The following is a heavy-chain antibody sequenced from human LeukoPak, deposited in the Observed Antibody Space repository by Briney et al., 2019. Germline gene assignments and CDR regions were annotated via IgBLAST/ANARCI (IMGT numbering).Heavy chain of an antibody. D-gene: IGHD2-2*01. J-gene: IGHJ4*02. CDR3: ARLEFVNIVVVPAAMHFDY. Sequence: SETLSLTCTVSGGPISSSSYYWGWIRQPPGKGLEWIGSIYYSGSTYYNPSLKSRVTISVDTSKNQFSLKLSSVTAADTAVYYCARLEFVNIVVVPAAMHFDYWGQGTLVTVSS. V-gene: IGHV4-39*01. CDR2: IYYSGST. CDR1: GGPISSSSYY.